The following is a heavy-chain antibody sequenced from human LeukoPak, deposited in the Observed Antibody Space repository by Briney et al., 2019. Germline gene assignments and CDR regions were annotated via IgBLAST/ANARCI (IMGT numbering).Heavy chain of an antibody. D-gene: IGHD4-17*01. J-gene: IGHJ4*02. CDR3: ARDFGYGARFDY. V-gene: IGHV3-30-3*01. CDR2: ISYDGSNK. Sequence: GGSLRLSCAASGFTFSSYAMHWVRQPPAKGREWVAVISYDGSNKYYADSVKGRFTISRDNSKNTLYLQMNSLRAEDTAVYYCARDFGYGARFDYWGQGTLVTVSS. CDR1: GFTFSSYA.